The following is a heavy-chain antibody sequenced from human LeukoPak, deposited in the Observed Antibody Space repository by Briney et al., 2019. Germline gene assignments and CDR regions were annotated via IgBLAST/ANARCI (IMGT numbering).Heavy chain of an antibody. Sequence: LPGGSLRLSCAVSGFSVSNHYMNWVRQAPGKGLDWVSVIHTDGGTYSSDSVKDRFTISRDNAKNTLYLQMNSLRAEDTAVYYCVRLKRSAPNWFDAWGQGTLVTVSS. V-gene: IGHV3-66*04. CDR2: IHTDGGT. J-gene: IGHJ5*02. CDR3: VRLKRSAPNWFDA. CDR1: GFSVSNHY.